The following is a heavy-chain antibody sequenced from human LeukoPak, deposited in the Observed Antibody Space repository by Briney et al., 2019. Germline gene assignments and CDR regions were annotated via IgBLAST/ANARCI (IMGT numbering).Heavy chain of an antibody. CDR2: IYYSGST. CDR3: ARGLYDSSGENAFDI. J-gene: IGHJ3*02. D-gene: IGHD3-22*01. Sequence: SETLSFTCTVSGVSLSSYYWSWIRQPPGKGLEWIGYIYYSGSTNYNPSLKSRVTISVDTSKNQYSLKLSSVTAADTAVYYCARGLYDSSGENAFDIWGQGTMVTVSS. CDR1: GVSLSSYY. V-gene: IGHV4-59*01.